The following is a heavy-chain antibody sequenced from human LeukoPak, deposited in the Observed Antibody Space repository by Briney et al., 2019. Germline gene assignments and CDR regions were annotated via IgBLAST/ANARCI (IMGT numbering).Heavy chain of an antibody. V-gene: IGHV4-61*08. J-gene: IGHJ5*02. CDR2: IYYSGST. CDR1: GGSISSGDYY. CDR3: ARLRDWFDP. Sequence: SETLSLTCTVSGGSISSGDYYWSWLRQPPGKGLEWIGYIYYSGSTNYNPSLKSRVTISVDTSKNQFPLKLSSVAAADTAVYYCARLRDWFDPWGQGTLVTVSS.